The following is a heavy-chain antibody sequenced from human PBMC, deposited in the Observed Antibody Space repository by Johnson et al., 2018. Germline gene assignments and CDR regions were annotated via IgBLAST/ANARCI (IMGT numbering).Heavy chain of an antibody. V-gene: IGHV4-34*01. CDR1: DGSFSDYY. CDR2: ISQSGIT. Sequence: QVQLQQWGAGLLKPSETLSLTCAVYDGSFSDYYWGWIRQPPGKGLEWIGDISQSGITNYNPSLKSRVTIAGDTSKDRFSLKVTSVTAADTAVYYCVRGRQTERNLENYNYYYYMDMWGKGTTVSVAS. CDR3: VRGRQTERNLENYNYYYYMDM. J-gene: IGHJ6*03. D-gene: IGHD1-1*01.